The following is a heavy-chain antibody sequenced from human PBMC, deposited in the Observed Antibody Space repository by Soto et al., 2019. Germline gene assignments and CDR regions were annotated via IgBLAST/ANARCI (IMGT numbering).Heavy chain of an antibody. V-gene: IGHV4-39*01. D-gene: IGHD5-18*01. CDR1: GGSISSSSYY. CDR2: IYYSGST. Sequence: PWATLSLTCRFSGGSISSSSYYWGWIRQPPGKGLEWIGSIYYSGSTYYNPSLKSRVTISVDTSKNQFSLKLSSVTAADTAVYYCARHVGMGYSYGYVDYWGQGTLVTVSS. J-gene: IGHJ4*02. CDR3: ARHVGMGYSYGYVDY.